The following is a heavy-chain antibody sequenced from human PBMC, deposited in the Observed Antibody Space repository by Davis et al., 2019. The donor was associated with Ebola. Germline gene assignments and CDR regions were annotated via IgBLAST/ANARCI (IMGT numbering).Heavy chain of an antibody. CDR2: IWYDGSNK. CDR3: RVSLAYCGGDCSLPDY. V-gene: IGHV3-33*01. D-gene: IGHD2-21*01. J-gene: IGHJ4*02. CDR1: GFTFSSYG. Sequence: GESLKISCAASGFTFSSYGMHWVRQAPGKGLEWVAVIWYDGSNKYYADSVKGRFTISRDNSKNTLYLQMNGLRAEDTAVYYCRVSLAYCGGDCSLPDYWGQGTLVTVSS.